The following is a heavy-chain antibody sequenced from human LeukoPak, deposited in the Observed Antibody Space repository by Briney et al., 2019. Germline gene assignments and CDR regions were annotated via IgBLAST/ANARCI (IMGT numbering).Heavy chain of an antibody. V-gene: IGHV3-21*01. CDR3: ARDTDDFQGLDI. J-gene: IGHJ3*02. CDR1: GFTFSSYS. D-gene: IGHD3-3*01. CDR2: ISSSSRCI. Sequence: GGSLRLSCAASGFTFSSYSMNWVRQAPGKGLEWVSSISSSSRCIYYADSVKGRFTISRDNAKNSLYLQMNSLRAEDKAVYYCARDTDDFQGLDIWGQGTRVTVSS.